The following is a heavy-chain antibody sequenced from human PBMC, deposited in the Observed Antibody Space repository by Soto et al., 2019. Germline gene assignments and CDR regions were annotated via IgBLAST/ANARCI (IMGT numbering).Heavy chain of an antibody. D-gene: IGHD2-2*01. CDR1: GLTFSTYG. Sequence: VQLVESGGGVVQPGRSLRLSCGASGLTFSTYGFHWVRQAPGKGLEWVAVISNDVRNIHYAESVKGPFTISRDNSKNTLYLQMNSLRPNDTAVYYCVKDSLGGMTPVFMPGPDWGQGTLVTVSS. CDR2: ISNDVRNI. V-gene: IGHV3-30*18. J-gene: IGHJ4*02. CDR3: VKDSLGGMTPVFMPGPD.